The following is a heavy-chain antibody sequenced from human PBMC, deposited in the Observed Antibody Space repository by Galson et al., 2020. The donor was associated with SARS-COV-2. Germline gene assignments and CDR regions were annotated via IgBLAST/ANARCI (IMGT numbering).Heavy chain of an antibody. J-gene: IGHJ6*03. Sequence: SGPTLVTPTETLTLTCTVSGFSLNHARMTVSWVRQPPGKALEWLAHIFSNDQKSYSTSLKSRLTLSKDTSKSQVVLTMTNMDPVDTATYYCARYWVEPGPMYCYCYDYMDVWGKGTTVSVSS. CDR3: ARYWVEPGPMYCYCYDYMDV. V-gene: IGHV2-26*01. CDR2: IFSNDQK. D-gene: IGHD2-8*02. CDR1: GFSLNHARMT.